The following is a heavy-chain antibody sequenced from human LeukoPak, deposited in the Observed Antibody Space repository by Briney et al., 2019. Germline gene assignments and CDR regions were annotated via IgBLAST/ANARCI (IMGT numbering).Heavy chain of an antibody. CDR3: ARESESRSAWYGIYYYYYMDV. Sequence: SETLSLTCSVSGGSIRSTTYYWGWICQPPGKGLEWIGSIYSPSLMSRVTISVDTSKNQFSLNLSSVTAADTAVYFCARESESRSAWYGIYYYYYMDVWGKGTTVTVSS. D-gene: IGHD6-6*01. CDR2: IY. CDR1: GGSIRSTTYY. J-gene: IGHJ6*03. V-gene: IGHV4-39*07.